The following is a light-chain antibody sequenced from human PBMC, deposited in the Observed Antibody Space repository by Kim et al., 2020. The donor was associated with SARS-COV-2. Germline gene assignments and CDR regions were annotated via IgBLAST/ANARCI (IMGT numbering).Light chain of an antibody. CDR1: RSVHNN. J-gene: IGKJ4*01. CDR3: QQYDDWPPLT. CDR2: DAS. V-gene: IGKV3-15*01. Sequence: SPGTRGTLSCRASRSVHNNLAWYQQKPGQSPRLLIYDASTRATGVPARFSGSGSGTEFTLTISSLQSEDFAVYYCQQYDDWPPLTFGGGTKVDIK.